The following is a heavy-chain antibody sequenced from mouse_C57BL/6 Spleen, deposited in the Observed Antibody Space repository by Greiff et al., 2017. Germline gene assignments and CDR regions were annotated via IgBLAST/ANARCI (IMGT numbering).Heavy chain of an antibody. J-gene: IGHJ4*01. D-gene: IGHD2-4*01. V-gene: IGHV1-76*01. CDR3: ASSYYDYGVRAMDY. Sequence: VKLMESGAELVRPGASVKLSCKASGYTFTDYYINWVKQRPGQGLEWIARIYPGSGNTYYNEKFKGKATLTAEKSSSTAYMQLSSLTSEDSAVYFCASSYYDYGVRAMDYWGQGTSVTVSS. CDR2: IYPGSGNT. CDR1: GYTFTDYY.